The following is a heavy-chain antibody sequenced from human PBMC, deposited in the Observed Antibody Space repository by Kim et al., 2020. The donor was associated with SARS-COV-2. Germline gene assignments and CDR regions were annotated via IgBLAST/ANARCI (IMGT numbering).Heavy chain of an antibody. CDR3: ARNLGGSSSSDY. D-gene: IGHD6-6*01. Sequence: GGSLRLSCAASGFTVSSNYMSWVRQAPGKGLQWVSVIYSGGTTYYADSVKGRFTISRDNSKHTLYLQMNSLRAEDTAVYYCARNLGGSSSSDYWGQGTLVTVSS. V-gene: IGHV3-53*01. J-gene: IGHJ4*02. CDR1: GFTVSSNY. CDR2: IYSGGTT.